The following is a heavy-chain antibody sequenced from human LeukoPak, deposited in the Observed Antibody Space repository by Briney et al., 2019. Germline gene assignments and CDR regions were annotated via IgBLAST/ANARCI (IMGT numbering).Heavy chain of an antibody. CDR3: ARGSWLGLADPLLKMGSSYFDV. V-gene: IGHV1-69*05. J-gene: IGHJ2*01. CDR2: IIPIFGTA. CDR1: GGTFSSYA. Sequence: SVKVSCKASGGTFSSYAISWVRQAPGQGLEWMGGIIPIFGTANYAQKFQGRVTITTDESTSTAYMELSSLRSEDTAVYYCARGSWLGLADPLLKMGSSYFDVWGRGSLVAVSS. D-gene: IGHD6-19*01.